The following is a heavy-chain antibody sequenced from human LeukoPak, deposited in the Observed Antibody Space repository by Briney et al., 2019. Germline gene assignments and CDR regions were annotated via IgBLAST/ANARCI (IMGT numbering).Heavy chain of an antibody. Sequence: SETLSLTCTVSGGSISSYYWSWIRQPPGKGLEWIGYIYYTGTTNYNPSLKSRVTISVDTSKNQFSLKLSSVTAADTAVYCCARGGWRLDYWGQGTLVTVSS. CDR2: IYYTGTT. CDR3: ARGGWRLDY. D-gene: IGHD2-15*01. CDR1: GGSISSYY. V-gene: IGHV4-59*01. J-gene: IGHJ4*02.